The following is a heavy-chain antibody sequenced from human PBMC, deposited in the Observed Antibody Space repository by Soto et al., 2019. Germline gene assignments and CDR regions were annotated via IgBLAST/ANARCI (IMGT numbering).Heavy chain of an antibody. CDR2: ISGSGGST. D-gene: IGHD2-2*01. V-gene: IGHV3-23*01. CDR1: GFTFSSYA. Sequence: HPGGSLRLSCAASGFTFSSYAMSWVRQAPGKGLEWVSAISGSGGSTYYADSVKGRFTISRDNSKSTLYLQMNSLRAEDTAVYYCAKDRVVVPAAILAVGVDYWGQGTLVTVSS. CDR3: AKDRVVVPAAILAVGVDY. J-gene: IGHJ4*02.